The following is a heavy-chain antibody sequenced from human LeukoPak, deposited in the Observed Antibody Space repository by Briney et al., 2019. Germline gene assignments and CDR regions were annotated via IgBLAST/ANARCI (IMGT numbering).Heavy chain of an antibody. CDR1: GFTFSSYA. D-gene: IGHD3-9*01. CDR3: AKDIQYYDILTGYFGSRLSTVGAYYFDY. V-gene: IGHV3-30*02. Sequence: GGSLRLSCAASGFTFSSYAMHWVRQAPGKGLEWVAFIRYDGSNKYYADSVKGRFTISRDNSKNTLYLQMNSLRAEDTAVYYCAKDIQYYDILTGYFGSRLSTVGAYYFDYWGQGTLVTVSS. J-gene: IGHJ4*02. CDR2: IRYDGSNK.